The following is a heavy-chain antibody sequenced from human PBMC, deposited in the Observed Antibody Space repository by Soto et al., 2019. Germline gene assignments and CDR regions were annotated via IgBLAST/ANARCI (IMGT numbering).Heavy chain of an antibody. J-gene: IGHJ4*02. CDR2: IKEDGSEK. CDR1: RFTFSNYW. V-gene: IGHV3-7*01. Sequence: PGGSLGISCAASRFTFSNYWMTWVRQAPGKGLEWVANIKEDGSEKHYVDSVKGRFTISRDNAKNSLYLQMNSLRVEDTAVYFCSRDVVVGAKALNYWGQGALVTVSS. D-gene: IGHD2-15*01. CDR3: SRDVVVGAKALNY.